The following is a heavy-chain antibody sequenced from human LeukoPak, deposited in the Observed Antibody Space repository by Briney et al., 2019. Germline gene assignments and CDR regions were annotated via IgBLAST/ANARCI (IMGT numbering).Heavy chain of an antibody. Sequence: GGSLRLSCAGSGFIFNNYAMHWVRQPPGKGLEWVSGISWNSGTIDYADSVRGRFTISRDNAKNTLYLQMNSLRVEDTAVYYCARGRPHGNDYWGQGTLVTVSS. CDR2: ISWNSGTI. D-gene: IGHD4-23*01. V-gene: IGHV3-9*01. CDR3: ARGRPHGNDY. J-gene: IGHJ4*02. CDR1: GFIFNNYA.